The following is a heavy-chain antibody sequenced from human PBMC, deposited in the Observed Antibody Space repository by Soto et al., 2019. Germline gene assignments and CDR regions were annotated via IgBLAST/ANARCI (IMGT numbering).Heavy chain of an antibody. CDR2: ISSSGSTI. CDR1: AFTFSSFE. CDR3: AREDYGGNPFDS. D-gene: IGHD4-17*01. J-gene: IGHJ4*02. V-gene: IGHV3-48*03. Sequence: GGSLRLSCAASAFTFSSFEMNWVRQAPGKGLEWVSYISSSGSTIYYADSVKGRFTISRDNAKSSLYLQMKSLRAEDTAAYYCAREDYGGNPFDSWGQGTLVTVSS.